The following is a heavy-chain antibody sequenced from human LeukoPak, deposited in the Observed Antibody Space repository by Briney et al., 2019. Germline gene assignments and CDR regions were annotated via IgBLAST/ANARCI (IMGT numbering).Heavy chain of an antibody. CDR1: GFTFNTYN. CDR3: ARGTNWSPLDFDY. V-gene: IGHV3-21*06. Sequence: PGGSLRLSCVASGFTFNTYNMHWVRQAPGKGLEWVSTISSSASTYNYYADSVKGRFTVSRDNAKNLLYLQMNSLRAEDMAVFYCARGTNWSPLDFDYWGQGILVTVSS. D-gene: IGHD3-3*01. CDR2: ISSSASTYN. J-gene: IGHJ4*02.